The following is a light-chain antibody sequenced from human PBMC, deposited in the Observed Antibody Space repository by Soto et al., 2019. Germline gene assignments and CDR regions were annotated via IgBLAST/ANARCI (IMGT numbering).Light chain of an antibody. CDR3: KQSYSSPPT. V-gene: IGKV1-5*03. Sequence: DIQMTQSPSTLSGSVGDRVTITCRASQTISSWLAWYQQKPGKAPKLLIYKASTLKSGVQSRFSGSGSGPDFTLTISSLQPEDFATYYCKQSYSSPPTFGQGTKVDIK. J-gene: IGKJ1*01. CDR1: QTISSW. CDR2: KAS.